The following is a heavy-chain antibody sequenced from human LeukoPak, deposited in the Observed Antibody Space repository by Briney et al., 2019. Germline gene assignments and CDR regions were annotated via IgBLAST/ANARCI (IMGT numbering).Heavy chain of an antibody. CDR1: GGTFSSYA. J-gene: IGHJ6*03. Sequence: SVKVSCKASGGTFSSYAISWVRQAPGQGLEWMGGIIPIFGTANYAQKLQGRVTMTRNTSISTAYMELSSLRSEDTAVYYCARGVRVRAAAGTIYYYYMDVWGKGTTVTISS. CDR3: ARGVRVRAAAGTIYYYYMDV. D-gene: IGHD6-13*01. V-gene: IGHV1-69*05. CDR2: IIPIFGTA.